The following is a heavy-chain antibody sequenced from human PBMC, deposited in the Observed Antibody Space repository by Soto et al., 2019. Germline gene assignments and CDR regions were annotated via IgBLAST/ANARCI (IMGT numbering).Heavy chain of an antibody. Sequence: EVQLLESGGGLVQPGGSLRLSCAASGFTFNAYAMTWVRQAPGRGLEWVSAIGGSGGNSYYAASVRGRFTISRDTSTDTVDLQMNSLRVEDTAVYYCARVASDYINSVDHWGQGILVRVSS. D-gene: IGHD4-4*01. J-gene: IGHJ4*02. CDR1: GFTFNAYA. V-gene: IGHV3-23*01. CDR3: ARVASDYINSVDH. CDR2: IGGSGGNS.